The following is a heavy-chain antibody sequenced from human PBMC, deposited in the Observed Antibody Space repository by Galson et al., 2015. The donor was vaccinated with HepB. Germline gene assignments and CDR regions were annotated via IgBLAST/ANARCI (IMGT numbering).Heavy chain of an antibody. J-gene: IGHJ5*02. CDR3: ARAAGWLDP. D-gene: IGHD3-10*01. V-gene: IGHV3-11*01. CDR1: GFTFNDYY. CDR2: ISGSGNTI. Sequence: SLRLSCAASGFTFNDYYMSWIRRAPGKGLEWLSYISGSGNTIYYADSVKGRFTISRDNAKNSLYLQMNNLRADDTAIYYCARAAGWLDPWGQGTLVTVSS.